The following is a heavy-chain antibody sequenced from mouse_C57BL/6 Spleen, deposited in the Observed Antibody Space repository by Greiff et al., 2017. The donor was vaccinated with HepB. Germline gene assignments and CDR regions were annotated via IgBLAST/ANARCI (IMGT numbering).Heavy chain of an antibody. CDR2: IDPSDCYT. CDR3: ARGGNYGDYYAMDY. Sequence: VQLQQPGAELVMPGASVKLSCKASGYTFTSYWMHWVKQRPGQGLEWIGEIDPSDCYTNYNQKFKGKSTLTVDTSSSTAYMQLSSLTSEDSAVYYCARGGNYGDYYAMDYWGQGTSVTVSS. CDR1: GYTFTSYW. J-gene: IGHJ4*01. D-gene: IGHD2-1*01. V-gene: IGHV1-69*01.